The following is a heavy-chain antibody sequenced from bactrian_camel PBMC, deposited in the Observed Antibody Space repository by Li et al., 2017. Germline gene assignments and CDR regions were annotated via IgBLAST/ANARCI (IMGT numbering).Heavy chain of an antibody. CDR3: VKWGVYSNYVGAGADFGY. Sequence: DVQLVESGGGLVQPGGSLRLSCATSGFAFSSHYVNWVRQAPGMGLEWVSTIDSDGIMYDADATQGRFTISRDNAQNTVYLQLNSLKPEDTAVYYCVKWGVYSNYVGAGADFGYWGQGTQVTVS. J-gene: IGHJ6*01. CDR1: GFAFSSHY. D-gene: IGHD4*01. CDR2: IDSDGIM. V-gene: IGHV3S10*01.